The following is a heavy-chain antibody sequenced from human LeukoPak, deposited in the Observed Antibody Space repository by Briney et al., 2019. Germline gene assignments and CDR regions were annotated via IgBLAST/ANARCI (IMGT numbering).Heavy chain of an antibody. Sequence: PGGSLILSCAASGFTFSSYWMHWVRQAPGKGLVWVSRINNDGSSTSYADSVKGRFTISRDNAKNTLYLQMNSLRAEDTAVYYCARPTKEGSSWYWWFDPWGQGTLVTVSS. D-gene: IGHD6-13*01. CDR1: GFTFSSYW. CDR3: ARPTKEGSSWYWWFDP. CDR2: INNDGSST. V-gene: IGHV3-74*01. J-gene: IGHJ5*02.